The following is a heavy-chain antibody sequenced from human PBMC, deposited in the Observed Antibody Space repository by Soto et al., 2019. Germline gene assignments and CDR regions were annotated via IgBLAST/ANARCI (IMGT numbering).Heavy chain of an antibody. CDR3: SIYDYVWGGDRYRWAY. J-gene: IGHJ1*01. Sequence: EVQLVESGGDLVKPGGSLRLSCAASGVIFSDAWMRWVRQAPGKGLEGVARIKSKTDGGTTDHAAPVEVRFTISRDESKNTLFLQMNGMKTEDTAVYYWSIYDYVWGGDRYRWAYWVQGTLVTVSP. V-gene: IGHV3-15*01. CDR2: IKSKTDGGTT. D-gene: IGHD3-16*02. CDR1: GVIFSDAW.